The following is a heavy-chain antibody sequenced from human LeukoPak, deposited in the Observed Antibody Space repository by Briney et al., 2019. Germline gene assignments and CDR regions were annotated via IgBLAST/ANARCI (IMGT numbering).Heavy chain of an antibody. D-gene: IGHD4-23*01. CDR3: ARVGPGTVVTGNYDY. CDR1: GYTFTGYY. Sequence: ASVKVSCKASGYTFTGYYMHWVRQAPGHGLEWMGWINPNSGGTNYAQKFQGRVTMTRDTSISTAYMELSRLRSDDTAVYYCARVGPGTVVTGNYDYWGQGTLVTVSS. V-gene: IGHV1-2*02. CDR2: INPNSGGT. J-gene: IGHJ4*02.